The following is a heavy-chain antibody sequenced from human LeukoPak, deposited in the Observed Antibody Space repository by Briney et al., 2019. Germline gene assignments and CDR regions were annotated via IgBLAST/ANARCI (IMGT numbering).Heavy chain of an antibody. Sequence: XXXAAXXFTFXSXXMHWVRXAPGXXLXXXXXXXYDGSNKYYADSVKGRFTISRDNSKNTLYLQMNSLRAEDTAVYYCARDSIAMVRGVISSLDYWGQGTLVTVSS. CDR3: ARDSIAMVRGVISSLDY. CDR1: XFTFXSXX. V-gene: IGHV3-33*01. D-gene: IGHD3-10*01. CDR2: XXYDGSNK. J-gene: IGHJ4*02.